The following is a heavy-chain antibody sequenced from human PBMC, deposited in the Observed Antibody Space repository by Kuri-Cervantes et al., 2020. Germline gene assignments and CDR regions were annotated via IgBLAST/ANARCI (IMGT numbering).Heavy chain of an antibody. CDR2: TYYRSKWYS. V-gene: IGHV6-1*01. D-gene: IGHD7-27*01. Sequence: SQTLSLTCAIPGDSVSSNNAAWHWIRQSPSRGLEWLGRTYYRSKWYSDYVVSVKSRISINPDTSRNQFSLQLNSVTPEDTAVYYCASSNNWGDTHGFDYWGQGTLVTVSS. CDR3: ASSNNWGDTHGFDY. CDR1: GDSVSSNNAA. J-gene: IGHJ4*02.